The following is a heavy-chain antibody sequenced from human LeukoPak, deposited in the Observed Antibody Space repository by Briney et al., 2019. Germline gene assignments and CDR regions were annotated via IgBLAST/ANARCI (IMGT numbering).Heavy chain of an antibody. CDR2: INPSGGST. J-gene: IGHJ4*02. Sequence: ASVKVSCKASGYTFTSYYMHWVRRAPGQGLEWMGIINPSGGSTSYAQKFQGRVTMTRDTSTSTVYMELSSLRSEDTAVYYCARAGGSYYYFDYWGQGTLVTVSS. CDR1: GYTFTSYY. CDR3: ARAGGSYYYFDY. D-gene: IGHD1-26*01. V-gene: IGHV1-46*01.